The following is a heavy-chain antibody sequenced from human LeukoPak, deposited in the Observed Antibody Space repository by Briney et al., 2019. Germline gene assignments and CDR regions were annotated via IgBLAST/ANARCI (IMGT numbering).Heavy chain of an antibody. D-gene: IGHD4/OR15-4a*01. CDR3: ARASMGGRDYHLDS. J-gene: IGHJ4*02. Sequence: GGSLRLSCAASGFTFSTCWMTWVRQAPGKGLEWVANIKTDGSHTYYLDSVKGRFTISRDNAKNFLFLQLGSLRADDTGVYYCARASMGGRDYHLDSWGQGTLVTVSS. V-gene: IGHV3-7*01. CDR1: GFTFSTCW. CDR2: IKTDGSHT.